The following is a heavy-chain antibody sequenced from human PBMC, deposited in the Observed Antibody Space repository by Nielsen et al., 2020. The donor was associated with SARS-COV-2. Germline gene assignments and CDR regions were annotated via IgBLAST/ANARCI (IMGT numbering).Heavy chain of an antibody. D-gene: IGHD3-3*01. Sequence: GGSLRLSCAASGFTFSSYAMSWVRQAPGKGLEWVSAISGSGGSTYYADSVKGRFTISRDNSKNTLYLQMNSLRAEDTAVYYCAKLSARFYDFWSGYPGYWGQGTLVTVSS. CDR2: ISGSGGST. CDR3: AKLSARFYDFWSGYPGY. CDR1: GFTFSSYA. J-gene: IGHJ4*02. V-gene: IGHV3-23*01.